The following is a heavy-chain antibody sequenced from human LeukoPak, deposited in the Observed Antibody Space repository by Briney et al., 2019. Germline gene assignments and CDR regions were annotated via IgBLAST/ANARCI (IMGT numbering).Heavy chain of an antibody. Sequence: GASVKVSCKASGYTFTIYYMHWVRQPPGQGLGWMGCINPNGGATTYAQRFQGRVTMTRDTSISTAYMELSGLTSDDTGVYYCARNPPYCTSTDCYNDYWGQGTLVTVSS. D-gene: IGHD2-2*02. CDR3: ARNPPYCTSTDCYNDY. CDR2: INPNGGAT. V-gene: IGHV1-2*02. CDR1: GYTFTIYY. J-gene: IGHJ4*02.